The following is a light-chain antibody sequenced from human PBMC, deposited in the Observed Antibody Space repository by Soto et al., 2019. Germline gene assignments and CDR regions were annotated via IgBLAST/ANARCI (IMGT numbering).Light chain of an antibody. J-gene: IGLJ1*01. CDR2: EVS. V-gene: IGLV2-14*03. Sequence: QSVLAQPASVSGSPGQSITISCTGTSSDVGSYNRVSWYQQHPGKAPKLMIYEVSYRPSGVSNRFSGSKSGNTASLTISGLQADDETDYYCCSYTTSATYVFGTGTKLTVL. CDR3: CSYTTSATYV. CDR1: SSDVGSYNR.